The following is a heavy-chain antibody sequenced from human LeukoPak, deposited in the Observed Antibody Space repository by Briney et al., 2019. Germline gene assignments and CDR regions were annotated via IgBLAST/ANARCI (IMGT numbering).Heavy chain of an antibody. D-gene: IGHD1-14*01. CDR2: IAANNDHT. Sequence: ASVKASCKASGYRVSSFAIIWVRQAPGQGLECLGWIAANNDHTHYALNVQGRVTMTTDTSTDTAYMELRNLRSDDTAVYFCARDKPGWGAFDVWGQGTVVTVSS. J-gene: IGHJ3*01. V-gene: IGHV1-18*01. CDR1: GYRVSSFA. CDR3: ARDKPGWGAFDV.